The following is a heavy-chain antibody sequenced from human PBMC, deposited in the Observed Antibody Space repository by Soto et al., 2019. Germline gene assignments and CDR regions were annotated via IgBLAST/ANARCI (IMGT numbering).Heavy chain of an antibody. V-gene: IGHV4-34*01. CDR1: GGSFSGYY. J-gene: IGHJ4*02. D-gene: IGHD6-13*01. Sequence: PSETLSLTCAVYGGSFSGYYWSWIRQPPGKGLEWIGEINHSGSTNYNPSLKSRVTISVDTSKNQFSLKLSSVTAADTAVYYCARARPRIAAAGTYFDYWGQGTLVTVS. CDR2: INHSGST. CDR3: ARARPRIAAAGTYFDY.